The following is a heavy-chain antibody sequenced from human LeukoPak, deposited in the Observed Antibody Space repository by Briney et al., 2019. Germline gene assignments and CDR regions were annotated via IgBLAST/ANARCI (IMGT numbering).Heavy chain of an antibody. CDR2: INPNSGGK. J-gene: IGHJ4*02. Sequence: ASVKVSCKASGYTFTGYYMHWVRPAPGQGLEWMGWINPNSGGKNYPPKFQGWVTMTRDTSISTAYMELSRLRSDDTAVYYCARATAVATMKAFDYWGQGTLVTVSS. D-gene: IGHD5-12*01. CDR3: ARATAVATMKAFDY. V-gene: IGHV1-2*04. CDR1: GYTFTGYY.